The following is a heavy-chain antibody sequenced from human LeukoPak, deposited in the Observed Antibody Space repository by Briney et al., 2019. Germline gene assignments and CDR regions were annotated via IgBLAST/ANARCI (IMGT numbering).Heavy chain of an antibody. D-gene: IGHD4-23*01. CDR1: GGSISSSSYY. Sequence: SETLSLTCTVSGGSISSSSYYWGWIRQPPGKGLEWIGSIYYSGSTYYNPSLKSRVTISVDTSKNQFSLKLSSVTAADTAVYYCARGRPHGNDYWGQGTLVTVSS. V-gene: IGHV4-39*01. CDR2: IYYSGST. CDR3: ARGRPHGNDY. J-gene: IGHJ4*02.